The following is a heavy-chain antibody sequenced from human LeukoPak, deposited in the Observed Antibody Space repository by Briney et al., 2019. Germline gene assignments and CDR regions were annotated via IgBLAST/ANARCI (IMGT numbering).Heavy chain of an antibody. CDR2: IIPFFGTA. CDR3: ASNGFTWYNGHDEISYYYYYMDV. CDR1: GGTFTSYA. D-gene: IGHD1-1*01. J-gene: IGHJ6*03. Sequence: SVKVSCKASGGTFTSYAISWVRQAPGQGLEWMGGIIPFFGTANYAQKFQGRVTITSDESTSTAYMELSSLRSEDTAVYYCASNGFTWYNGHDEISYYYYYMDVWGKGTTVTVSS. V-gene: IGHV1-69*01.